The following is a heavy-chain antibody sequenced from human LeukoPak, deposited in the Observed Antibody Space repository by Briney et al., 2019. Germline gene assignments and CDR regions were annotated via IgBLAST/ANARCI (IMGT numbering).Heavy chain of an antibody. CDR1: GFALKSYS. J-gene: IGHJ5*01. Sequence: PGGSLRLSCAGSGFALKSYSLTWVRQAPGKGLEWVSSISSTSAYIHYADSVKGRFTISRDNVDDVVYLEMNSLGAEDTATYYCARVAVSGPTGWFDSWGQGTLVIVSS. D-gene: IGHD2-8*02. CDR3: ARVAVSGPTGWFDS. V-gene: IGHV3-21*01. CDR2: ISSTSAYI.